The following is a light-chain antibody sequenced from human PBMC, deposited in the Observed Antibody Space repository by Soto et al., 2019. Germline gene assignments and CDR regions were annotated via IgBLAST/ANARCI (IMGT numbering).Light chain of an antibody. V-gene: IGKV1-5*03. Sequence: DIQMTQSPSTLSTSVGDGVTITCRASQSISNRLAWYQQRPGKAPKYLIYKASSLESGVPSRFSGSGSGTEFTLTISSLQPDDFATYYCQQSYSTPFFGQGTRLEIK. CDR3: QQSYSTPF. J-gene: IGKJ5*01. CDR1: QSISNR. CDR2: KAS.